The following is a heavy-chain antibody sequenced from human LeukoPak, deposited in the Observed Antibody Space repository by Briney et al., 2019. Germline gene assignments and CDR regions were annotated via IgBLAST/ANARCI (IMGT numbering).Heavy chain of an antibody. CDR2: IYPGDSDT. J-gene: IGHJ6*02. V-gene: IGHV5-51*01. Sequence: GESLKISCQGSESSFTSYWIGWVRQLPGKGLEWMGIIYPGDSDTRYSPSFQGQVTISADKSITTAYLQWSSLKASDTAMYYCAISSWGDMDVWGQGTTVTVSS. D-gene: IGHD1-26*01. CDR3: AISSWGDMDV. CDR1: ESSFTSYW.